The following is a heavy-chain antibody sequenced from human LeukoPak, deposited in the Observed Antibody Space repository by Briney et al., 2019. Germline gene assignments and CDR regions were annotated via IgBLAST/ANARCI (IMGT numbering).Heavy chain of an antibody. CDR2: IIPIFGIA. J-gene: IGHJ6*02. D-gene: IGHD2-2*01. Sequence: GASVKVSCKASGGTFSSYAISWARQAPGQGLGWMGGIIPIFGIANYAQKFQGRVTITADKSTSTAYMELSSLRSEDTAVYYCARAIVVVPAARDAMVDYYYYGTDVWGQGTTVTVSS. CDR3: ARAIVVVPAARDAMVDYYYYGTDV. V-gene: IGHV1-69*10. CDR1: GGTFSSYA.